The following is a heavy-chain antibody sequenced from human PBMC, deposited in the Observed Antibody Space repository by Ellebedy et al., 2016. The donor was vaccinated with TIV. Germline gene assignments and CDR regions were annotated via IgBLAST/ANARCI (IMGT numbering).Heavy chain of an antibody. CDR2: ISYDGSNK. V-gene: IGHV3-30*03. J-gene: IGHJ4*02. Sequence: GESLKISCAASGFNYSSYGMHWVRQAQGKGLEWVTLISYDGSNKYYADSVKGRFTISRDDSRNTLYLQMNSLTTEDTAVYYCARDGGCSTINCYIDYWGQGTLVTVSS. CDR3: ARDGGCSTINCYIDY. D-gene: IGHD2-2*01. CDR1: GFNYSSYG.